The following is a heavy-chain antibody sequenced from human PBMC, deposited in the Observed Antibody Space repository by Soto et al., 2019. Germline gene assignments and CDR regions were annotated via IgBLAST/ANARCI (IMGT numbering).Heavy chain of an antibody. CDR3: ARMASSGTLNWFDP. CDR2: MNPGSGKT. Sequence: APVKVSCKASGYTFINYDISWVRQATGQELEWMGWMNPGSGKTGYANKFQGRVTMTRDASTSTAHLELSSLTSEDTAVYYCARMASSGTLNWFDPWGQGTLVTVSS. CDR1: GYTFINYD. J-gene: IGHJ5*02. V-gene: IGHV1-8*02.